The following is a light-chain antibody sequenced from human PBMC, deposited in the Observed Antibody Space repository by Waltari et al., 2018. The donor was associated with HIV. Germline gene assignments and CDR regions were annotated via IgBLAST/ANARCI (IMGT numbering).Light chain of an antibody. CDR1: RSNIGAGYF. CDR2: SDP. V-gene: IGLV1-40*01. CDR3: QSYDSSLRASV. J-gene: IGLJ2*01. Sequence: QSALTQPPSVSGAPGQRVTISCTGNRSNIGAGYFVHWYQHLPGTAPKLLVYSDPDRPSGVPDRFSGSKSGTAASLFITGLQAEDEADYYCQSYDSSLRASVFGGGTKLTVL.